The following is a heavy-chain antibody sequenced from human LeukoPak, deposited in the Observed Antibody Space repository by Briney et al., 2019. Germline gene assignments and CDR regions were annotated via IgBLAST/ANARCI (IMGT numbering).Heavy chain of an antibody. CDR1: GFTFSSYA. CDR2: ISGSGTST. V-gene: IGHV3-23*01. Sequence: GGSLRLSCAPSGFTFSSYAMSWVRQAPGKGLEWVSAISGSGTSTYYADSVKGRFTISRDNSKNTLYLQMKSLSAEGTAVYYCARDSYYDSSGLVDYWGQGTLVTVSS. J-gene: IGHJ4*02. CDR3: ARDSYYDSSGLVDY. D-gene: IGHD3-22*01.